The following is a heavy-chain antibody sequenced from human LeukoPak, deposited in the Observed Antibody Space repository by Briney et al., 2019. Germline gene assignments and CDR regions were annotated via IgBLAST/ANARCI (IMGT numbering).Heavy chain of an antibody. V-gene: IGHV3-48*01. CDR1: GFTFSSYS. J-gene: IGHJ6*03. D-gene: IGHD3-22*01. Sequence: GGSLRLSCAASGFTFSSYSMNWVRQAPGKGLEWASYISSSSSTIYYADSVKGRFTISRDNAKNSLYLQMNSLRAEDTAVYYCARDWNYYDSSGYYATHYYYMDVWGKGTTVTVSS. CDR3: ARDWNYYDSSGYYATHYYYMDV. CDR2: ISSSSSTI.